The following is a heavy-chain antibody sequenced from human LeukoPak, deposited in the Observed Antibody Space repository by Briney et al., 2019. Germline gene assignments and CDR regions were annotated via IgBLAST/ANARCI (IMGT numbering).Heavy chain of an antibody. Sequence: ASVRVSCKASGYTFTSYAMNWVRQAPGQGLEWMGWINTNTGNPTYAQGFTGRVVFSLDTSVSTAYLQMSSLKAEDTAVYYCARTKWELGSAAFDIWGQGTMVTVSS. D-gene: IGHD1-26*01. V-gene: IGHV7-4-1*02. CDR2: INTNTGNP. J-gene: IGHJ3*02. CDR1: GYTFTSYA. CDR3: ARTKWELGSAAFDI.